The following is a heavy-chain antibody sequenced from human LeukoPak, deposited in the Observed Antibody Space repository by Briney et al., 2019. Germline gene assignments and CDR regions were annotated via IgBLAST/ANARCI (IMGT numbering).Heavy chain of an antibody. CDR3: ARGRDGYNYYYYYYMDV. CDR1: GFTFSNYG. J-gene: IGHJ6*03. Sequence: PGGSLRLSCAASGFTFSNYGMHWVRQAPGKGLEWLAIMWYDGSIKYYADSAKGRFTISRDNSKNTVFLQMNSLRAEDTAVYCCARGRDGYNYYYYYYMDVWGKGTTVTVSS. CDR2: MWYDGSIK. V-gene: IGHV3-33*02. D-gene: IGHD5-24*01.